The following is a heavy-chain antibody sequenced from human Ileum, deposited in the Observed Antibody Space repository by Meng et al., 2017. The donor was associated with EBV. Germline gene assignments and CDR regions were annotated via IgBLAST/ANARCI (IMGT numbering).Heavy chain of an antibody. D-gene: IGHD3-22*01. CDR3: AHFDKKCVPFYY. CDR1: GFSLSTSGVG. CDR2: IYWDDDK. J-gene: IGHJ4*02. V-gene: IGHV2-5*02. Sequence: STLSGSRPTVVKPPPTLTLACTSSGFSLSTSGVGVGWIRQHPGKALEWLAIIYWDDDKRYNQSLKSMLTITKDTSKTQVVLTMTNMDPVATATYCCAHFDKKCVPFYYWGQGTLVTVSS.